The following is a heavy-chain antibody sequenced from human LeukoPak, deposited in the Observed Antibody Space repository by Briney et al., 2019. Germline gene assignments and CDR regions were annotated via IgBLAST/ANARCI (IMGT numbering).Heavy chain of an antibody. CDR1: GFTFDDYA. Sequence: PGGSLRLSCAAPGFTFDDYAMHWVRQAPGKGLEWVSGISWNSGSIGYADSVKGRFTISRDNAKNTLYLQMNSLRAEDTAVYYCARGDYDFDYWGQGTLVTVSS. J-gene: IGHJ4*02. CDR2: ISWNSGSI. D-gene: IGHD3-16*01. V-gene: IGHV3-9*01. CDR3: ARGDYDFDY.